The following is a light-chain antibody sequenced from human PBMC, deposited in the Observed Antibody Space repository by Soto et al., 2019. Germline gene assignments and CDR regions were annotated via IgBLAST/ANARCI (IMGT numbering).Light chain of an antibody. CDR2: DAS. J-gene: IGKJ3*01. CDR3: QQYNTWPLT. Sequence: EAVMTQSPATLSVSPGERPTLSCRASQSVSSNLAWYQQKPCQAPRLLIYDASTRATGIPARFSGSGSGTECALTISSLQSADFAVYYCQQYNTWPLTFGPGTKVDIK. CDR1: QSVSSN. V-gene: IGKV3-15*01.